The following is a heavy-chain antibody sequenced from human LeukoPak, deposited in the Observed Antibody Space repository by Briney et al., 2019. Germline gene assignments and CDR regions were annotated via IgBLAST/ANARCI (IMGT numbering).Heavy chain of an antibody. D-gene: IGHD6-13*01. CDR2: IYISGST. J-gene: IGHJ5*02. CDR3: ARDSLVHPNRWFDP. V-gene: IGHV4-4*07. CDR1: GGSLSSDY. Sequence: SETLSLTCSVSGGSLSSDYWRWIRQPDGKGLEWVGRIYISGSTNYNTSLTSRIRLSVDTSTNQFSLRLSSVTAADTAVYYCARDSLVHPNRWFDPWGQGTLVTVSS.